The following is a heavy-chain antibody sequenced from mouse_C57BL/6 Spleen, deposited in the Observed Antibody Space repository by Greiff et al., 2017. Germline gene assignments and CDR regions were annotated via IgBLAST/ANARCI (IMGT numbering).Heavy chain of an antibody. V-gene: IGHV5-4*01. J-gene: IGHJ3*01. CDR2: ISDGGSYT. CDR3: ARGGNFFAY. Sequence: VQLKESGGGLVKPGGSLKLSCAASGFTFSSYAMSWVRQTPEKRLEWVATISDGGSYTYYPDNVKGRFTISRDNAKNNLYLQMSHLKSEDTAMYYCARGGNFFAYWGQGTLVTVSA. CDR1: GFTFSSYA.